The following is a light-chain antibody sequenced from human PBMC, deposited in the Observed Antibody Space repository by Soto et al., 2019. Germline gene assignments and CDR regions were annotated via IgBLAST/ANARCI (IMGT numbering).Light chain of an antibody. CDR2: KAS. V-gene: IGKV1-5*03. Sequence: DILMTNSPTTLCISIPIIVTITCRASQGILSWLAWYQQKPGKVPNLLIYKASTLKSGVPSRFSGSGSGTEFTLTICSLQPDDFATYCCQQDNSYSAEFCQGTKVEIK. J-gene: IGKJ1*01. CDR1: QGILSW. CDR3: QQDNSYSAE.